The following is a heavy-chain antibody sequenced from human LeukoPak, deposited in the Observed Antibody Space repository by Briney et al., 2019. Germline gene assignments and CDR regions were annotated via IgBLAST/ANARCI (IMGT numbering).Heavy chain of an antibody. Sequence: GGSLRLSCAASGFTFSSYSMNWARQAPGKGLEWVSSISSSSSYIYYADSVKGRFTISRDNAKNSLYLQMNSLRAEDTAVYYCARASIFGVVIIPVGWYFDLWGRGTLVTVSS. V-gene: IGHV3-21*01. CDR1: GFTFSSYS. J-gene: IGHJ2*01. D-gene: IGHD3-3*01. CDR3: ARASIFGVVIIPVGWYFDL. CDR2: ISSSSSYI.